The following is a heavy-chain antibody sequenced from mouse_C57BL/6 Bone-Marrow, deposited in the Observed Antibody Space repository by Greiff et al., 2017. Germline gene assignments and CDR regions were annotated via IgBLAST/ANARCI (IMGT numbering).Heavy chain of an antibody. V-gene: IGHV1-50*01. CDR3: ASSSLYYYAMDY. CDR1: GYTFTSYW. J-gene: IGHJ4*01. D-gene: IGHD1-1*01. CDR2: IDPSDSYT. Sequence: QVQLQQPGAELVKPGASVKLSCKASGYTFTSYWMQWVKQRPGQGLEWIGEIDPSDSYTNYNQKFKGKATLTVDTSSSTASMQLSSLTSEDSAVYYCASSSLYYYAMDYWGQGTSVTVSS.